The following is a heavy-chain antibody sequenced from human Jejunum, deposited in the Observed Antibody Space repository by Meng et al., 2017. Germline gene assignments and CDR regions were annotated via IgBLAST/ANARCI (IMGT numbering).Heavy chain of an antibody. V-gene: IGHV3-72*01. J-gene: IGHJ4*02. CDR3: TRAPGDGYFDS. D-gene: IGHD5-24*01. CDR1: TGSINDYY. Sequence: GGSLRLSCTVSTGSINDYYWSWVRQAPGKGLEWVARIRNKANSFTTEYAASVKGRFTISRDESKNSLYLQMNSLTTEDTAIYYCTRAPGDGYFDSWGQGAPVTVSS. CDR2: IRNKANSFTT.